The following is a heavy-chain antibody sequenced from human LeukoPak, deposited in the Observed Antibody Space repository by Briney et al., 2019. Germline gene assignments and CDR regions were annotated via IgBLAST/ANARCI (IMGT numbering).Heavy chain of an antibody. V-gene: IGHV1-18*01. D-gene: IGHD3-10*01. J-gene: IGHJ4*02. CDR1: GHTFTSYG. CDR2: ISAYNGNT. CDR3: ARERRITMVRGVIDY. Sequence: ASVKVSCKASGHTFTSYGISWVRQAPGQGLEWMGWISAYNGNTNYAQKLQGRVTMTTDTSTSTAYMELRSLRSDDTAVYYCARERRITMVRGVIDYWGQGTLVTVSS.